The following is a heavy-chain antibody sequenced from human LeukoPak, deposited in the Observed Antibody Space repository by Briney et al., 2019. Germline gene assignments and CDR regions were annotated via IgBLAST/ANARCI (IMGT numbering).Heavy chain of an antibody. CDR3: ARDREGYSDISGYPNWYFDL. V-gene: IGHV1-69*06. J-gene: IGHJ2*01. CDR1: GGTFSNYA. CDR2: IIPLFGTA. Sequence: GSSVKVSCKASGGTFSNYAITWVRQAPGQGLEWMGGIIPLFGTASYAQKFQGRVTIIADKSTSTAYMELSSLTSEDTAVYYCARDREGYSDISGYPNWYFDLWGRGTLATVSS. D-gene: IGHD3-22*01.